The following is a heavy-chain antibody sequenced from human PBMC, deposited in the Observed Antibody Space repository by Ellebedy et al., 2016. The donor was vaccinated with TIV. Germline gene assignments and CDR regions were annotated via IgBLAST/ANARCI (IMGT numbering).Heavy chain of an antibody. J-gene: IGHJ5*02. Sequence: SGPTLVKPTQTLTLTCTFSGFSLSTSGVGVGWIRQPPGKALEWLALIYWNDDKRYSPSLKSRLTITKDTSKNQVVLTMTNMDPVDTATYYCAHRPHNLGFLEWFRYNWFDPWGQGTLVTVSS. CDR2: IYWNDDK. D-gene: IGHD3-3*01. CDR3: AHRPHNLGFLEWFRYNWFDP. CDR1: GFSLSTSGVG. V-gene: IGHV2-5*01.